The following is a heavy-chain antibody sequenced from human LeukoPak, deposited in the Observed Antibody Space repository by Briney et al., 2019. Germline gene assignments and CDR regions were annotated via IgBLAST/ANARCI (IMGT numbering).Heavy chain of an antibody. Sequence: GASVKVSFKSAGYTYIVRFMHWVGPAPGQGLEWMGWINPNSGGTNYAQKFQGRVTMTRDTPISTAYMELSRRRSDDTAVYSLSASYCSAGSCCCFDHWGQGTLVTVSS. D-gene: IGHD2-15*01. CDR3: SASYCSAGSCCCFDH. CDR2: INPNSGGT. J-gene: IGHJ5*02. CDR1: GYTYIVRF. V-gene: IGHV1-2*02.